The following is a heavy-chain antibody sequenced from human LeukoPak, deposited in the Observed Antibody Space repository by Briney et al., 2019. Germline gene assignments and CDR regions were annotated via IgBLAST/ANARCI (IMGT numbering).Heavy chain of an antibody. D-gene: IGHD2-2*01. V-gene: IGHV1-69*05. CDR1: GGTFSSYA. J-gene: IGHJ3*02. Sequence: GSSVKVSCKASGGTFSSYAISWVRQAPGQGLEWMGGIIPIFGTANYAQKFQGRVTITTDESTSTAYMELSSLRSEDTAVYYCARSPWDIVVVPAAPAGAFDIWGQGTMVTVSS. CDR3: ARSPWDIVVVPAAPAGAFDI. CDR2: IIPIFGTA.